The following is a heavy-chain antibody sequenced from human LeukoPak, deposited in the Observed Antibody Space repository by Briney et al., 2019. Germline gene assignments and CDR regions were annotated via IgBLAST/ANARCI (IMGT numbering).Heavy chain of an antibody. D-gene: IGHD1-26*01. J-gene: IGHJ5*02. CDR1: GGSFSGYY. CDR3: ARHRRATGWFDP. Sequence: PSETLSLTCAVYGGSFSGYYWSWIRQPPGKGLEWIGEINHSGSTNYNPSLKSRVTISVDTSKNQFSLKLSSVTAADTAVYYCARHRRATGWFDPWGQGTLVTVSS. V-gene: IGHV4-34*01. CDR2: INHSGST.